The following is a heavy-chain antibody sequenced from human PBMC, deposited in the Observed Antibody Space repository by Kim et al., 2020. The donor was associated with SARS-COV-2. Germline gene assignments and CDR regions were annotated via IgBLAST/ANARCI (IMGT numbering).Heavy chain of an antibody. D-gene: IGHD5-12*01. Sequence: NYNPSLQSRVTISVDTSKNQFSLKLSSVTAADTAVYYCAGVEMATIGIDYWGQGTLVTVSS. J-gene: IGHJ4*02. CDR3: AGVEMATIGIDY. V-gene: IGHV4-61*02.